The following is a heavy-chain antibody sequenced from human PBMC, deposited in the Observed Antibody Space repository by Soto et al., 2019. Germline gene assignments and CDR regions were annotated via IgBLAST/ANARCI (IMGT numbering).Heavy chain of an antibody. V-gene: IGHV3-49*04. CDR2: IRGSTYGGTT. CDR1: GFTSDDYDYA. J-gene: IGHJ6*02. D-gene: IGHD3-3*01. Sequence: PGGSLRLSCTLSGFTSDDYDYALTWVRQAPGKGLQWLGLIRGSTYGGTTEYAASVKGRFTISRDDSKGITYLQMNSLKTEDTAVYYCSRDGDFYGLDVWGQGTTVTVSS. CDR3: SRDGDFYGLDV.